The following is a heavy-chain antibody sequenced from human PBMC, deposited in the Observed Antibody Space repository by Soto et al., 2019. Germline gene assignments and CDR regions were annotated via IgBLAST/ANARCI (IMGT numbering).Heavy chain of an antibody. V-gene: IGHV1-2*02. CDR2: INPNSGGT. CDR1: GYTFTVYY. D-gene: IGHD6-19*01. J-gene: IGHJ4*02. CDR3: AREGVAGTCFDY. Sequence: ASVKVSCKASGYTFTVYYMHCVLQAPVQWLEWMGWINPNSGGTNYAQKFQGRVTMTRDTSISTACMELSRLRSDDTAVYYCAREGVAGTCFDYWGQGTLVTVSS.